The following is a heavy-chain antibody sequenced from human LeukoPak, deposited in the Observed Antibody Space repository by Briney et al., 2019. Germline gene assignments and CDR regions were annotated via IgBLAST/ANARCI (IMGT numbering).Heavy chain of an antibody. CDR2: IYSGGGA. J-gene: IGHJ5*02. D-gene: IGHD3-10*02. Sequence: GGSLRLSCAASGFTVTSNYMSWVRQAPGKGLEWVSIIYSGGGAYYADSVKGRFTISRDNSRNTLFLQMNSLRAEDTAMYYCARVFPPNWFDPWGQGTRVSLSS. CDR3: ARVFPPNWFDP. CDR1: GFTVTSNY. V-gene: IGHV3-66*01.